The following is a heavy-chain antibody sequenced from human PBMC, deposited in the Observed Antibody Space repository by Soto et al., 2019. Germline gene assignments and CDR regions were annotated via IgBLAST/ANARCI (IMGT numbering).Heavy chain of an antibody. CDR1: GYTFTGYY. V-gene: IGHV1-2*04. CDR2: INPNSGGT. D-gene: IGHD2-2*01. Sequence: QVQLVQSGAEVKKPGASVKVSCKASGYTFTGYYMHWVRQAPGQGLEWMGWINPNSGGTNYAQKFQGWVTMTRDTSISTAYMELSRLRSDDTAVYYCARGYCSSTSCYYFDYWGQGTLVTVSS. J-gene: IGHJ4*02. CDR3: ARGYCSSTSCYYFDY.